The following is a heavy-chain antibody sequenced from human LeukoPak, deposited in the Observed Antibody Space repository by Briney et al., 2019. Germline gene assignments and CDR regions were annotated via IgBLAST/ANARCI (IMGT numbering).Heavy chain of an antibody. V-gene: IGHV3-23*01. CDR3: AGRGSGSYFDY. J-gene: IGHJ4*02. D-gene: IGHD3-10*01. Sequence: GGSLRLSCAASGFTFSSYAMSWVRQAPGKGLEWVSAISGSGGITSYADSVKGRFTISRDNSKNTLYLQMNSLRAEDTAVYYCAGRGSGSYFDYWGQGTLVTVSS. CDR1: GFTFSSYA. CDR2: ISGSGGIT.